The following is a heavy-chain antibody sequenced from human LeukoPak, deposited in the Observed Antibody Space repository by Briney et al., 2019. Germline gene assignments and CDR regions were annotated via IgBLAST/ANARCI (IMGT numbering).Heavy chain of an antibody. J-gene: IGHJ4*02. CDR1: GYTFTSYY. CDR2: INPSGGST. D-gene: IGHD5-18*01. CDR3: TRDQRYSYGLDY. Sequence: ASVKVSCKASGYTFTSYYMHWVRQAPGQGLEWMGIINPSGGSTSYAQKFQGRVTMTRDMSTSTVYMELSSLRSEDMAVYYCTRDQRYSYGLDYWGQGTLVTVSS. V-gene: IGHV1-46*01.